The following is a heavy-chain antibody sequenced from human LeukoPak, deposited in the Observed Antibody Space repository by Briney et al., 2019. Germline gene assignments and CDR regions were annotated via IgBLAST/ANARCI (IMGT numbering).Heavy chain of an antibody. D-gene: IGHD1-14*01. CDR2: IYTSGST. J-gene: IGHJ5*02. CDR3: ARAEMRSARFNS. Sequence: PSQTLSLTCTVSGGSISSGSYYWSWIRQPAGKGLEWIGRIYTSGSTNYNPSLKSRVTISVAMSKNQFSLKLSSVTAADTAVYYCARAEMRSARFNSWGQGTLVTVSS. V-gene: IGHV4-61*02. CDR1: GGSISSGSYY.